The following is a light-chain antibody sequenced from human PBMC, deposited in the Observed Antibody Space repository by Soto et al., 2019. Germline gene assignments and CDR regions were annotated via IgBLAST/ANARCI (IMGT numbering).Light chain of an antibody. CDR3: VSWDASLSGRGV. Sequence: QAVVTQPPSASGTPGQSVTISCSGSSSNIGSNTVNWYQHLPGTAPKLLIYSNNQRPSGVPDRFSGSKSGSSASLAISGLQSEDEADYYCVSWDASLSGRGVFGTGTKLTVL. V-gene: IGLV1-44*01. J-gene: IGLJ1*01. CDR2: SNN. CDR1: SSNIGSNT.